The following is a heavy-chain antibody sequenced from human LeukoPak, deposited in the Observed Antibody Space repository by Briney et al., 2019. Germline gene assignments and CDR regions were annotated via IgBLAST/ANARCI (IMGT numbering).Heavy chain of an antibody. CDR2: ISSSGSTI. D-gene: IGHD3-16*01. CDR1: GFTFSDYY. V-gene: IGHV3-11*01. J-gene: IGHJ4*02. CDR3: ARPYTAQYYFDY. Sequence: PGGSLRLSCAASGFTFSDYYMSWIRQAPGKGLERVSYISSSGSTIYYADSVKGRFTISRDNAKNPLYLQMNSLRAEDTAVYYCARPYTAQYYFDYWGQGTLVTVSS.